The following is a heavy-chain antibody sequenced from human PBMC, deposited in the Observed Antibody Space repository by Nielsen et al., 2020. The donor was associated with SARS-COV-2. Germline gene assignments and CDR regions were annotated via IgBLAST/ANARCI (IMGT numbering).Heavy chain of an antibody. Sequence: VRQMPGKGLEWMGRIDPSDSYTNYSPSFQGHVTISADKSISTAYLQWSSLKASDTAMYYCASDIVVVPASSYPYYYGMDVWGQGTTVTVSS. CDR3: ASDIVVVPASSYPYYYGMDV. CDR2: IDPSDSYT. D-gene: IGHD2-2*01. V-gene: IGHV5-10-1*01. J-gene: IGHJ6*02.